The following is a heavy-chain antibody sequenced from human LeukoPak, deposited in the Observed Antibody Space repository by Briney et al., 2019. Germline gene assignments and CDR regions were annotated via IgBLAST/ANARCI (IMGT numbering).Heavy chain of an antibody. CDR2: ISSSSSYI. D-gene: IGHD3-3*01. CDR3: ARVHYYDFWSGYFLGDAFDI. V-gene: IGHV3-21*01. J-gene: IGHJ3*02. Sequence: PGGSLRLSCVASGFRFSSEDLSWVRQAPGKGLEWVSSISSSSSYIYYADSVKGRFTISRDNAKNSLYLQMNSLRAADTAVYYCARVHYYDFWSGYFLGDAFDIWGQGTMVTVSS. CDR1: GFRFSSED.